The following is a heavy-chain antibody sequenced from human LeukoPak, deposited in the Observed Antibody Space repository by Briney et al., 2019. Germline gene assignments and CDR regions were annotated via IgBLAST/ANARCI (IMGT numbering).Heavy chain of an antibody. CDR2: ISGSGDRT. D-gene: IGHD6-19*01. CDR3: GIAVAGNFDY. V-gene: IGHV3-23*01. J-gene: IGHJ4*02. Sequence: GGSLRLSCAASGFTFDDYGMSWVRQAPGKGLEWVSAISGSGDRTYYADSVKGRFTISRDNSKNTLFLQMNRLRAEDTAVYFCGIAVAGNFDYWGQGTLVTVSS. CDR1: GFTFDDYG.